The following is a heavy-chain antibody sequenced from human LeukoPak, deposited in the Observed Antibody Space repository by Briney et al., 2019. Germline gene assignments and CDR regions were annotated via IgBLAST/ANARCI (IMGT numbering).Heavy chain of an antibody. CDR2: ISWNSGSI. CDR1: GFTFDEYA. V-gene: IGHV3-9*03. Sequence: GGSLRLSCAASGFTFDEYAMHWVRQAPGKGLEWVSGISWNSGSIGYADSVNGRFTISRDNAKNSLYLQMNSLRAEDMALYYCAKALGCTTGVCHRRAAFDIWGQGTMVTVSS. D-gene: IGHD2-8*01. J-gene: IGHJ3*02. CDR3: AKALGCTTGVCHRRAAFDI.